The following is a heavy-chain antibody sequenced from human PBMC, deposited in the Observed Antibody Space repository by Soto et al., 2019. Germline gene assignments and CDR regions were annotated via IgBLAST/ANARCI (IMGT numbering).Heavy chain of an antibody. D-gene: IGHD2-21*02. V-gene: IGHV4-30-4*01. CDR1: GGSISSGDYY. J-gene: IGHJ4*02. Sequence: SETLSLTCTVSGGSISSGDYYWSWIRQPPGKGLEWIGNIYYSGSAYYSPSLRSRLSISLDTSKNQFSLKVISVTAADTAVYYCARAKTLIVGVTAIPDYFDYWAQGTQVTVSS. CDR2: IYYSGSA. CDR3: ARAKTLIVGVTAIPDYFDY.